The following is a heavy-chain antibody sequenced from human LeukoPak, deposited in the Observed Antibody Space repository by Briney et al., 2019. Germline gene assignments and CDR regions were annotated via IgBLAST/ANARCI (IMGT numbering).Heavy chain of an antibody. CDR2: IYYSGST. Sequence: PSETLSLTCTVSGGSINSSSYYWSWIRQPPGKGLEWIGYIYYSGSTNYNPSLKSRVTISVDTSKNQFSLKLSSVTAADTAVYYCARVGSSGWYALYYFDYWGQGTLVTVSS. D-gene: IGHD6-19*01. V-gene: IGHV4-61*01. J-gene: IGHJ4*02. CDR3: ARVGSSGWYALYYFDY. CDR1: GGSINSSSYY.